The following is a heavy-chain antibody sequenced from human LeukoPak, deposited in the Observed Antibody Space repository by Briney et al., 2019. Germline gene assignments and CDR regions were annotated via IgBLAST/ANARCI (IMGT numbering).Heavy chain of an antibody. CDR2: IYYSGST. V-gene: IGHV4-39*01. J-gene: IGHJ4*02. D-gene: IGHD2-2*01. CDR3: ARHSRVVVVPAATPFDY. CDR1: GASISTSSSY. Sequence: SETLSLTCTVSGASISTSSSYWGWIRQPPGKGREWIASIYYSGSTYYNPSLKSRGTKSVDTSKNQSSLKLSSVTAADTAVYYCARHSRVVVVPAATPFDYWGQGTLVTVSS.